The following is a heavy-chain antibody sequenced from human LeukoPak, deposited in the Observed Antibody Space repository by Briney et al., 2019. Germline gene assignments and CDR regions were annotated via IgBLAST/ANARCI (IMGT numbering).Heavy chain of an antibody. CDR3: ARVDTVGYYFDY. CDR2: MNPNSGNT. D-gene: IGHD5-18*01. V-gene: IGHV1-8*01. CDR1: GYTFTSCD. Sequence: GASVKVSCKASGYTFTSCDINWVRQATGQGLEWMGWMNPNSGNTGYAQKFQGRVTMTRNTSISTAYMELSSLRSEDTAVYYCARVDTVGYYFDYWGQGTLVTVSS. J-gene: IGHJ4*02.